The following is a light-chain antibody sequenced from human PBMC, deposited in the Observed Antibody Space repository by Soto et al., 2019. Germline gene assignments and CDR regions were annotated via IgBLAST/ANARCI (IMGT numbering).Light chain of an antibody. CDR1: QDISTH. Sequence: DIQMTQSPSSLSASVGDRVTITCQASQDISTHLTWFQQKPGKAPKLLIYDVSILETGVPSRFSGSGSGTHFTFSISSLQPEDIATYYCHQTYNTLYTFGQGTKLEIK. CDR3: HQTYNTLYT. V-gene: IGKV1-33*01. J-gene: IGKJ2*01. CDR2: DVS.